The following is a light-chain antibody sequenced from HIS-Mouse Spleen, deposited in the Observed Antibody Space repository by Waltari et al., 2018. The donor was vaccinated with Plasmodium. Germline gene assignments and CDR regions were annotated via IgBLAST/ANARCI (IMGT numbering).Light chain of an antibody. CDR2: GAS. V-gene: IGKV3-20*01. J-gene: IGKJ1*01. CDR3: QQYCSSSWT. CDR1: QSVSSSY. Sequence: EIVLTQSPGTLSLSPGERATLSCRASQSVSSSYLAWYQQKPGPAPRLLIYGASSRATGIPDRFSGSGSGTDFTLTISRLEPEDFAVYYCQQYCSSSWTFGQGTKVEIK.